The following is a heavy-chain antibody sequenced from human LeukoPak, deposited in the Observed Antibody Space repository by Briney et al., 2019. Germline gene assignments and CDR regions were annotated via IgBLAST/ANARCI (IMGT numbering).Heavy chain of an antibody. V-gene: IGHV3-9*03. Sequence: QPGGSLRLSCAASGFTFDDYAMHWVRQAPGKGLEWVSGISWNSGSIGYADSVKGRFTISRDNAKNSLYLQMNSLRAEDMALYYCAKDVSATVAGYFDYWGQGTLVTVSS. CDR1: GFTFDDYA. D-gene: IGHD6-19*01. J-gene: IGHJ4*02. CDR3: AKDVSATVAGYFDY. CDR2: ISWNSGSI.